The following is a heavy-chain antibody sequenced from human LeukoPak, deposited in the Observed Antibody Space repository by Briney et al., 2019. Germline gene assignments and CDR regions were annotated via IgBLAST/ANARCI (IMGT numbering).Heavy chain of an antibody. CDR2: ISSRSTTK. J-gene: IGHJ6*03. CDR1: GFTFSSYS. V-gene: IGHV3-48*01. Sequence: GGSLRLSCAASGFTFSSYSMNWVPQAPGKGLEWVSYISSRSTTKYYADSVKGRLTISRDNAKNSLYLQMNSLRAEDTAVYYCARDCDGDRALCYMDVWGKGTTVTVSS. D-gene: IGHD4-17*01. CDR3: ARDCDGDRALCYMDV.